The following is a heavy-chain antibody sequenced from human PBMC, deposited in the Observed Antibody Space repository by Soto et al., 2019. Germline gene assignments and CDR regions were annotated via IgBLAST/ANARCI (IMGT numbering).Heavy chain of an antibody. CDR2: IYYSGST. Sequence: QVQLQESGPGLVKPSQTLSLTCTVSGGSISSGDYYWSWIRQPPGKGLEWLGYIYYSGSTYYNPSLKRRVTISVDTSKNQVSLKLSSVTAADTAVYYCASYYYDSSGYYYFDYWGQGTQVTVSS. J-gene: IGHJ4*02. D-gene: IGHD3-22*01. CDR3: ASYYYDSSGYYYFDY. V-gene: IGHV4-30-4*01. CDR1: GGSISSGDYY.